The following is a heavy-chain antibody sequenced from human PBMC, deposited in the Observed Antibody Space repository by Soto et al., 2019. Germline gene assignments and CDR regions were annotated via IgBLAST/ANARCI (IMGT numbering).Heavy chain of an antibody. CDR2: ISVSGTMR. J-gene: IGHJ6*02. D-gene: IGHD3-9*01. Sequence: QLVESGGGSVQPGRSLRLSCAPSGFTFSSYEMNWVRQAPGKGLEWVSYISVSGTMRFYADAVKGRFTISRDNTKKILNLQMYRLRAEHPALYYCATAGLTGTVWGQGTTVTVSS. CDR1: GFTFSSYE. V-gene: IGHV3-48*03. CDR3: ATAGLTGTV.